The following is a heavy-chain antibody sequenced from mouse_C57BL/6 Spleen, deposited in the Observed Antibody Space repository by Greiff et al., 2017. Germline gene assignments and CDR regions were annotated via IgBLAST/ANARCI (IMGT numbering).Heavy chain of an antibody. CDR3: TRRSNWYYFDY. CDR1: GFTFSDAW. CDR2: IRNKANNHAT. D-gene: IGHD2-5*01. V-gene: IGHV6-6*01. J-gene: IGHJ2*01. Sequence: EVQLVESGGGLVQPGGSMKLSCAASGFTFSDAWMDWVRQSPEKGLEWVAEIRNKANNHATYYAESLKGRFTISRDDSKRSVYLQMNSLRAEDTDIYYCTRRSNWYYFDYWGQGTTLTVSS.